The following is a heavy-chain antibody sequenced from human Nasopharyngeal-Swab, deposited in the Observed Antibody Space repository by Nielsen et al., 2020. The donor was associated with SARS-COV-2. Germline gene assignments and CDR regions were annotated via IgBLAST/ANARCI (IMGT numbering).Heavy chain of an antibody. CDR3: AKDGMVRGAFDI. Sequence: GESLKISCAASGFTFSSYAMHWVRQAPGKGLEYVSAISSNGGSTYYANSVKGRFTISRDNSKNTLYLQMNSLRAEDTAVYYCAKDGMVRGAFDIWGQGTMVTVSS. J-gene: IGHJ3*02. CDR1: GFTFSSYA. D-gene: IGHD5-18*01. CDR2: ISSNGGST. V-gene: IGHV3-64*01.